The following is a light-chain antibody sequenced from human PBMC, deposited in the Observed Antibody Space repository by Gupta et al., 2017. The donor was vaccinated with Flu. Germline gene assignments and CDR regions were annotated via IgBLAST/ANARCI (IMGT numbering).Light chain of an antibody. Sequence: SSLSASTGDRVTITCRASQGISSYLAWYQQKPGKAPKLLIYAASTLQSGVPSRFSGSGSGTDFTLTISCLQSEDFATYYCQQYYSYPGITFGQGTRLEIK. V-gene: IGKV1-8*01. CDR1: QGISSY. CDR2: AAS. J-gene: IGKJ5*01. CDR3: QQYYSYPGIT.